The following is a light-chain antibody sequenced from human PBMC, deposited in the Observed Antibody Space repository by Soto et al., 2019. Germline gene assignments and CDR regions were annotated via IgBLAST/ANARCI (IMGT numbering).Light chain of an antibody. Sequence: QSVLTQPASVSGSPGQSITISCTGTTSDVGRYNYVSWHQQHPGKAPKLLIFDVSNRPSGVSDRFSGSKSGNTASLTIFGLQAEDEADYYCNSYTTGTTWVFGGGTKVTVL. CDR2: DVS. CDR3: NSYTTGTTWV. J-gene: IGLJ3*02. CDR1: TSDVGRYNY. V-gene: IGLV2-14*01.